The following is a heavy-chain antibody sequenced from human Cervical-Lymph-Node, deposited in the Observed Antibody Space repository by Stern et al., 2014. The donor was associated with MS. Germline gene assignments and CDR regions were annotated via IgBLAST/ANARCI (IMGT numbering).Heavy chain of an antibody. J-gene: IGHJ4*02. CDR1: GFTFSNYG. V-gene: IGHV3-33*01. D-gene: IGHD1-7*01. CDR3: ARGNWNYEGMGY. CDR2: IWYDGNKK. Sequence: QVQLVESGGGVVQPGRSLRLSCAPSGFTFSNYGMHWGRQAPGKGLEWLAVIWYDGNKKYYADSVKGRFTISRDNSKNTLFLQMSSLTAEDTALYYCARGNWNYEGMGYWGQGTLVTVSS.